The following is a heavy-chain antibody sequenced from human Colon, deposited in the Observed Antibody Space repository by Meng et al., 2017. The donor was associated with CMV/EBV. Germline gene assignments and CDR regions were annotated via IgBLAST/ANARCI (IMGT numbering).Heavy chain of an antibody. CDR1: GFNVSTNY. D-gene: IGHD2-21*02. Sequence: GESLKISCAVSGFNVSTNYMTWVRQAPGKGLEWVSVLYSGGTTYYADSVKGRFTISRDNSKNTLYLQMNSLRTEDTAVYYCAKENWASVPGVTSHMYYFDYWGEGTLVTVSS. J-gene: IGHJ4*02. V-gene: IGHV3-66*02. CDR2: LYSGGTT. CDR3: AKENWASVPGVTSHMYYFDY.